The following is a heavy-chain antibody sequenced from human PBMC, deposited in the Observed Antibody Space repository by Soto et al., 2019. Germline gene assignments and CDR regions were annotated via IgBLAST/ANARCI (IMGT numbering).Heavy chain of an antibody. CDR3: AREGRTVTTPYYGMDV. CDR2: IWYDGSNK. CDR1: GFTFSSYG. V-gene: IGHV3-33*01. D-gene: IGHD4-4*01. J-gene: IGHJ6*02. Sequence: QVQLVESGGGVVQPGRSLRLSCAASGFTFSSYGMHWVRQAPGTGLEWVVVIWYDGSNKYYADSVKGRFTISRDNSKNTLYLQMNSLRAEDTAVYYCAREGRTVTTPYYGMDVWGQGTTVTVSS.